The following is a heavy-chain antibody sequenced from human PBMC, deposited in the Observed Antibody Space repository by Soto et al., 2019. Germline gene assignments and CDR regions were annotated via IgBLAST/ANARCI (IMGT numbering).Heavy chain of an antibody. CDR2: INSDGSVK. J-gene: IGHJ4*02. CDR1: GFSFRDFW. Sequence: GGSLRLSCAASGFSFRDFWMRWVRQTPGKGLVWVSRINSDGSVKRYADSVRGRFTISRDNARNTLFLQLNSLRVDDTAVYFCARPFEYSSSFFGSWGQGTLVTVS. D-gene: IGHD6-6*01. CDR3: ARPFEYSSSFFGS. V-gene: IGHV3-74*01.